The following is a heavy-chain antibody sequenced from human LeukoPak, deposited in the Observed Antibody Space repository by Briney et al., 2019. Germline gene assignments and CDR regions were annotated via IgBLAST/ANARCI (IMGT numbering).Heavy chain of an antibody. CDR3: ARDANDYASPPDF. J-gene: IGHJ4*02. Sequence: GGSLRLSCAASGFAFSTYSLNWVRQAPGKGLEWISYIGVGGGRKFYADSVKGRFTVSRDDAWDSVYLEMRGLRAEDTAVYYCARDANDYASPPDFWGQGTLVTVSS. V-gene: IGHV3-48*01. CDR1: GFAFSTYS. D-gene: IGHD3-16*01. CDR2: IGVGGGRK.